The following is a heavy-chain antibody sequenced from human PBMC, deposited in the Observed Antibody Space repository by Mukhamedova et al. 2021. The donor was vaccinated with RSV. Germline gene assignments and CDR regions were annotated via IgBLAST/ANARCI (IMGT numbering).Heavy chain of an antibody. D-gene: IGHD5-24*01. V-gene: IGHV1-2*06. CDR2: INPNSGDT. CDR3: AREGTRAMMATIRSRYNWFDP. Sequence: GRINPNSGDTNYAQKFQGRVTMTRDTSISTAYMELSRLRFDDTAVYHCAREGTRAMMATIRSRYNWFDPWGQGTLVTVSS. J-gene: IGHJ5*02.